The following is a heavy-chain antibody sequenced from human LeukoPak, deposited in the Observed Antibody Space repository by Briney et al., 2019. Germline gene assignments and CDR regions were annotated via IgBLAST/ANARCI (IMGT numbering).Heavy chain of an antibody. J-gene: IGHJ4*02. Sequence: QPGGSLRLSCAASGFTFSSYAMHWVRQAPGKGLEWEAVISYDGSNKYYADSVKGRFTISRDNSKNTLYLQMNSLRAEDTAVYYCARDLTGIFDYWGQGTLVTVSS. CDR2: ISYDGSNK. D-gene: IGHD1-20*01. CDR3: ARDLTGIFDY. CDR1: GFTFSSYA. V-gene: IGHV3-30-3*01.